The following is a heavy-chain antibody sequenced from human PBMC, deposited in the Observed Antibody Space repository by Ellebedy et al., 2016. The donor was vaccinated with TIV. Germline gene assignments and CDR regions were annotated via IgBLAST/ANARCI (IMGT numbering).Heavy chain of an antibody. CDR1: GGSISSSSHY. J-gene: IGHJ5*02. D-gene: IGHD6-13*01. V-gene: IGHV4-39*01. Sequence: SETLSLTXTVSGGSISSSSHYWGWIRQPPGKGLEWIGSIYYSGSTYYNPSLKSRVTISVDTSKNQVSLKLSSVTAADTAVYYCARVVGSSWFPNWFDPWGQGTLVTVSS. CDR2: IYYSGST. CDR3: ARVVGSSWFPNWFDP.